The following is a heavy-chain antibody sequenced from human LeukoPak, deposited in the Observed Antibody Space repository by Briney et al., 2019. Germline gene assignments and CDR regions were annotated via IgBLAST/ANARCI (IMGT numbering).Heavy chain of an antibody. Sequence: ASVKVSCKPYGYTFNTYGITWVRQAPGQGLEWMGWINPNSGGTNYAQKFQGRVTMTRDTSISTAYMELSRLRSDDTAVYYCARDPYSSGWIDYWGQGTLVTVSS. V-gene: IGHV1-2*02. CDR3: ARDPYSSGWIDY. CDR2: INPNSGGT. D-gene: IGHD6-19*01. J-gene: IGHJ4*02. CDR1: GYTFNTYG.